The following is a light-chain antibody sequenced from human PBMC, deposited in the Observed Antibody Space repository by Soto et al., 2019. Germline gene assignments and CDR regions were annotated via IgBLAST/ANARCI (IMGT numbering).Light chain of an antibody. V-gene: IGKV1-5*01. CDR1: QSISSW. CDR3: QQYNSYPLT. CDR2: DAS. Sequence: DIPMTQSPSTLSASVGDRVTITCRASQSISSWLAWYQQKPGKAPKLLIYDASSVESGVPSRFSGSGSGTEFTLTISSLQPDDFATYYCQQYNSYPLTFGGGTKVEIK. J-gene: IGKJ4*01.